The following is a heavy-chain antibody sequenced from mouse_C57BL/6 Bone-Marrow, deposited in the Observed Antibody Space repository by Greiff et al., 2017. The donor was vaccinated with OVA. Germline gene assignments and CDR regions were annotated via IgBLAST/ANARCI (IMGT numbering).Heavy chain of an antibody. V-gene: IGHV1-61*01. Sequence: QVQLQQPGAELVRPGSSVKLSCKASGYTFTSYWMDWVKQRPGTGLEWIGNIYPSDSETHYNQKFKDKATLTVDKSSSTAYMQLSSLTSEDSAVYYCARDSSGPLYYAMDYWGQGTSVTVSS. J-gene: IGHJ4*01. CDR1: GYTFTSYW. CDR2: IYPSDSET. D-gene: IGHD3-2*02. CDR3: ARDSSGPLYYAMDY.